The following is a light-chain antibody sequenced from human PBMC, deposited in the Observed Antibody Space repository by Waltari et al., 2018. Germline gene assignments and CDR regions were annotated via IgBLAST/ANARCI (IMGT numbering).Light chain of an antibody. J-gene: IGLJ2*01. V-gene: IGLV2-14*03. CDR1: SSDVEAFNF. Sequence: QSALTQPASMSGSPGPSITISCTGTSSDVEAFNFVSWYQQYPGKAPKLIIYDVANRPSGVSHRFSGSRSDNTASLTISGLQAEDEADYYCSSYTSVNTRFGGGTKLTVL. CDR2: DVA. CDR3: SSYTSVNTR.